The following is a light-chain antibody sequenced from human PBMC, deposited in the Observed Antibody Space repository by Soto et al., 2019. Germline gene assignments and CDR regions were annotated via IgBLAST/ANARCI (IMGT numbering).Light chain of an antibody. CDR1: QSVSNNY. J-gene: IGKJ1*01. Sequence: EIVLTQSPGTLSLSPVERATLSCMASQSVSNNYLAWYQQKPGQAPRLLIYGASARATGIPDRFRGSGAGTDFTLTISRLEPEDFAVYYCQQYGSSGTFGQGTKVDIK. CDR3: QQYGSSGT. V-gene: IGKV3-20*01. CDR2: GAS.